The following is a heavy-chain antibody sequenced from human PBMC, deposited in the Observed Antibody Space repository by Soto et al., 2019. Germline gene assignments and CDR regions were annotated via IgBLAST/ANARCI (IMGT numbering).Heavy chain of an antibody. Sequence: PGGSLRLSCAASGFTFSSYAMSWVRQAPGKGLEWVSAISGSGGSTYYADSVKGRFTISRDNSKNTLYLQMNSLRAEDTAVYYCALRPDYDFWSGYLVYWGQGTLVTVSS. CDR1: GFTFSSYA. CDR2: ISGSGGST. V-gene: IGHV3-23*01. J-gene: IGHJ4*02. CDR3: ALRPDYDFWSGYLVY. D-gene: IGHD3-3*01.